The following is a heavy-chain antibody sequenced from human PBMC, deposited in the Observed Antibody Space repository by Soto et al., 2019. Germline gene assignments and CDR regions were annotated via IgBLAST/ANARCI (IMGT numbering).Heavy chain of an antibody. CDR1: GYTFTSYN. V-gene: IGHV1-8*02. D-gene: IGHD3-22*01. Sequence: GASVKVSCKASGYTFTSYNIDWVRQATGQGLEWMGWMDPNTGDTGYAQKFQGRVTMTRDTSIGTAYMELSSLTSEDAAVYYCAGMQKLSGSGIAWFDPWGQGTLVTVSS. J-gene: IGHJ5*02. CDR3: AGMQKLSGSGIAWFDP. CDR2: MDPNTGDT.